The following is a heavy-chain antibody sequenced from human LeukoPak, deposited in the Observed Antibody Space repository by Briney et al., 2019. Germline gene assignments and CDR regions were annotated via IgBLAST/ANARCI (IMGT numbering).Heavy chain of an antibody. CDR1: GFTFSSYA. D-gene: IGHD5-12*01. J-gene: IGHJ5*02. Sequence: PGGPLRLSCVASGFTFSSYAMSWVRQAPGKGLEWVSAISGSGGSTYYADSVKGRFTISRDNSKNTLYLQMNSLRAEDTAVYYCAKGGSGYDFRDWFDPWGQGTLVTVSS. V-gene: IGHV3-23*01. CDR3: AKGGSGYDFRDWFDP. CDR2: ISGSGGST.